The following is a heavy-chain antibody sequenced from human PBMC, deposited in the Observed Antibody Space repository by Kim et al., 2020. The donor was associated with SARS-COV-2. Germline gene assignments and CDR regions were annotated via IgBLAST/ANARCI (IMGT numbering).Heavy chain of an antibody. D-gene: IGHD2-8*01. CDR3: ARTKGHDY. CDR2: INTKNGDT. V-gene: IGHV1-18*04. J-gene: IGHJ4*02. CDR1: GYIFSSFG. Sequence: ASVKVSCKASGYIFSSFGISWVRQGPGQGLEWMGWINTKNGDTKYEQKLQDRVTLTTETSTRTVYMELRSLTSDDTAVYYCARTKGHDYWGQGALVTVSS.